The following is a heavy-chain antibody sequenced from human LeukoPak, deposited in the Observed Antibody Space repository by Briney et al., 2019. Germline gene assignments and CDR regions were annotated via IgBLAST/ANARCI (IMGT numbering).Heavy chain of an antibody. CDR3: ARDSYYDFWSGYD. V-gene: IGHV3-7*01. CDR1: GFTFSSYW. D-gene: IGHD3-3*01. J-gene: IGHJ4*02. CDR2: IKQDGSEK. Sequence: GGSLTLSCAASGFTFSSYWMSWVRQAPGKGLEWVANIKQDGSEKYYVDSVKGRFTISRDNAKNSLYLQMNSLRAEDTAVYYCARDSYYDFWSGYDWGQGTLVTVSS.